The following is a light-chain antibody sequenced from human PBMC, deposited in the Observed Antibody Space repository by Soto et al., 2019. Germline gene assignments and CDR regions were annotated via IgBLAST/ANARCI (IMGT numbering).Light chain of an antibody. CDR3: QSYDSSLSVV. J-gene: IGLJ2*01. CDR2: DNT. V-gene: IGLV1-40*01. Sequence: QSVLTQPPSVSGAPGQGVTISCTGNSSNIGPGYDVHWYQHLPGTTPKLLIYDNTNRPSGVPDRFSGSKSGTSASLAITGLQAEDEADYYCQSYDSSLSVVFGGGTKLTVL. CDR1: SSNIGPGYD.